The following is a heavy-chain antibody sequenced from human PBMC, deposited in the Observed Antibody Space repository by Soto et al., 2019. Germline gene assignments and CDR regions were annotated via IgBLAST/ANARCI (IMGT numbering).Heavy chain of an antibody. CDR3: SKDPPYNSSPTYYSGMDV. Sequence: EWVAAIRSSGSSTYYAHYVKGRXIISRDNSKNTLSLHINSRRAEDTAVPYCSKDPPYNSSPTYYSGMDVWGQGTSVTVS. J-gene: IGHJ6*02. V-gene: IGHV3-23*01. CDR2: IRSSGSST. D-gene: IGHD6-6*01.